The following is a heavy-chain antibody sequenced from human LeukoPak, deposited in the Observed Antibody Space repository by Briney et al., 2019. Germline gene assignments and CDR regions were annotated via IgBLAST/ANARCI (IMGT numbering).Heavy chain of an antibody. J-gene: IGHJ4*02. CDR1: GFTFSDYW. V-gene: IGHV3-74*01. CDR3: ARGGNYYYLDL. CDR2: INTDGDRT. D-gene: IGHD4-11*01. Sequence: GGSLRLSCAASGFTFSDYWMNWVRQAPGEGLVWVSRINTDGDRTTYADSVKGRLTISRDNTKNTLYLHMNSLRADDTGVYYCARGGNYYYLDLWGQGTLVTGSS.